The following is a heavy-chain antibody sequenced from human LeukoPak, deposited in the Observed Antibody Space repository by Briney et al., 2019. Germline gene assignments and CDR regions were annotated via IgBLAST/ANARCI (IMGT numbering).Heavy chain of an antibody. J-gene: IGHJ4*02. CDR2: INHSGST. D-gene: IGHD3-22*01. Sequence: SETLSLTCAVYGGSFSGYYWSWIRQPPGKGLEWIGEINHSGSTNYSPSLKSRVTISVDTSKNQFSLKLSSVTAADTAVYYCARHSYDSSGSYYFDYWGQGTLVTVSS. CDR3: ARHSYDSSGSYYFDY. CDR1: GGSFSGYY. V-gene: IGHV4-34*01.